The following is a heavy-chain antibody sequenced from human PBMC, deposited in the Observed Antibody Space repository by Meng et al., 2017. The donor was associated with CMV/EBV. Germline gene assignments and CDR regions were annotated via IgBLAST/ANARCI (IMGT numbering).Heavy chain of an antibody. Sequence: QVQLQRWGTGLFKPSVTLSLTCAVYGGSFSGYYWSWIRQPPGKGLEWIGEINHSGSTNYNPSLKSRVTISVDTSKNQFSLKLSSVTAADTAVYYCASSLTYPDHWGQGTLVTVSS. V-gene: IGHV4-34*01. D-gene: IGHD2-15*01. J-gene: IGHJ5*02. CDR2: INHSGST. CDR1: GGSFSGYY. CDR3: ASSLTYPDH.